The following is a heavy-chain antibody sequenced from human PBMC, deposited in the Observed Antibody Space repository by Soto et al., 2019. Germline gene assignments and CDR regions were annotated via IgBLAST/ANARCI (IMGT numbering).Heavy chain of an antibody. Sequence: PGGSLRLSCAASGFTFGSYGMHWVRQAPGKGLEWVAVISYDGSNKYYADSVKGRFTISRDNSKNTLYLQMNSLRAEDTAVYYCAKDRHHYYDSGTLHYWGQGTLVTVSS. J-gene: IGHJ4*02. CDR3: AKDRHHYYDSGTLHY. D-gene: IGHD3-22*01. CDR1: GFTFGSYG. V-gene: IGHV3-30*18. CDR2: ISYDGSNK.